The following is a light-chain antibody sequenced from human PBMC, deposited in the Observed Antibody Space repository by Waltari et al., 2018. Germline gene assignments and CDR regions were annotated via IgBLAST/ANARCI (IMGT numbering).Light chain of an antibody. J-gene: IGKJ4*01. CDR1: QNINNY. CDR2: AAS. V-gene: IGKV1-39*01. Sequence: DIQMTQSPSSLSASVGDTVTITCRASQNINNYLSWYQQRPGKAPKILIYAASALQIGVPSRVSGRGSATDYTLTIISLQPEDSATYFCQQSYSTPLTFGGGTKVEIK. CDR3: QQSYSTPLT.